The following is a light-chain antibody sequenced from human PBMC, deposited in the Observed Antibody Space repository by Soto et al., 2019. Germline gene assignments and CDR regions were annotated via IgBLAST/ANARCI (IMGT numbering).Light chain of an antibody. CDR2: EVV. V-gene: IGLV2-14*01. CDR3: SSYTRGRSHYV. J-gene: IGLJ1*01. CDR1: KNDIGVYDF. Sequence: QSVLTQPPSASGSPGQSVTISCTGTKNDIGVYDFVSWYQHHPGKAPRLIIYEVVQRPSGVSNRFSGSKSGNTASLTISGLQAEEEADYNCSSYTRGRSHYVFGTGTKVTV.